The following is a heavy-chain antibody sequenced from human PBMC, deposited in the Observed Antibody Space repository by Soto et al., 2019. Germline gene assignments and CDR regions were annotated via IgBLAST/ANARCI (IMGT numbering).Heavy chain of an antibody. D-gene: IGHD2-8*01. J-gene: IGHJ5*02. CDR3: AGVTTHGAGDWFDP. Sequence: PSETLSLTCAVSGGSISSGGYYWAWIRQPPGKGMEWIGTIDYVGSTYYNPSLKSRVTISVDTSKNQFSLQLTSVTAEDTALFFCAGVTTHGAGDWFDPWGQGTLVTVSS. CDR2: IDYVGST. V-gene: IGHV4-39*01. CDR1: GGSISSGGYY.